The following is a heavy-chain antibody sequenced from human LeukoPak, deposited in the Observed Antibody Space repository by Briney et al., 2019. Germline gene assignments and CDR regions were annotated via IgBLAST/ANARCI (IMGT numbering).Heavy chain of an antibody. V-gene: IGHV1-2*02. Sequence: ASVKVSCKASGYTFTGYYMHWVRQAPGQGLEWMGWINPNSGGTNYAQKFQGRVTMTTDTSTSTAYMELRSLRSDDTAVYYCARGPHERSGYPDDWGQGTLVTVSS. D-gene: IGHD3-22*01. CDR2: INPNSGGT. J-gene: IGHJ4*02. CDR3: ARGPHERSGYPDD. CDR1: GYTFTGYY.